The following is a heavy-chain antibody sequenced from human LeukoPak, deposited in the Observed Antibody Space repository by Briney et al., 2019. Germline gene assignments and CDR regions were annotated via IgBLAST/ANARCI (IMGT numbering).Heavy chain of an antibody. Sequence: GSLRLSCAASGFTFSNYWMHWIRQVPEKGMLCVSRINRDGTTRNYADSVKGRFTVSRDNGKNTLYLQMNSLRAEDTAVYYCVSDSEGRFGGDSWGQGSLVTVSS. CDR3: VSDSEGRFGGDS. CDR1: GFTFSNYW. CDR2: INRDGTTR. V-gene: IGHV3-74*01. J-gene: IGHJ4*02. D-gene: IGHD3-10*01.